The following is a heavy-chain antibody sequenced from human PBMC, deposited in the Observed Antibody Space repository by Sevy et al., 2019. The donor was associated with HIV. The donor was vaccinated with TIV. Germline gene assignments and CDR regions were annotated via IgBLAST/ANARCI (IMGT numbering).Heavy chain of an antibody. J-gene: IGHJ4*02. CDR1: GFTFSSFG. CDR2: ISYDGSNK. CDR3: AKDFGAGLNPKEITIEANMYY. Sequence: GGSLRLSCAASGFTFSSFGMHWVRQAPGKGLEWVAVISYDGSNKYYADSVKGRFTISRDNSKNTLYLQMNSLRAEDTAVYYCAKDFGAGLNPKEITIEANMYYWGQGTLVTVSS. D-gene: IGHD3-10*01. V-gene: IGHV3-30*18.